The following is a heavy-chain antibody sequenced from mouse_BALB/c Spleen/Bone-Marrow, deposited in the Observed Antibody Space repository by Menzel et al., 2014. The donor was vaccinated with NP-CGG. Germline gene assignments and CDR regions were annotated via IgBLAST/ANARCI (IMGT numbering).Heavy chain of an antibody. Sequence: VQLQQSGTDLVKPGASVKLSCTASGFNIKDTYMHWVKQRPEQGLDWIGRIDPASDNIQYDPKFQGRAAITADTSSNTAYLQLSSLTSEDTAVYYCASLTGTFDYWGQGTPLTVSS. J-gene: IGHJ2*01. CDR1: GFNIKDTY. D-gene: IGHD4-1*01. V-gene: IGHV14-3*02. CDR2: IDPASDNI. CDR3: ASLTGTFDY.